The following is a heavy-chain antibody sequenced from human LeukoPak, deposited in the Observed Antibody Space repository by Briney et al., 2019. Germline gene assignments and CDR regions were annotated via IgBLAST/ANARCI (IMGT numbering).Heavy chain of an antibody. J-gene: IGHJ4*02. CDR3: ARWVYSSGWYYFDC. D-gene: IGHD6-19*01. V-gene: IGHV3-7*04. Sequence: GGSLRLSCAASGFTFSNHWMSWVRQAPGKGLEWVANIKQDGSENYYVDPVKGRFTISRDNGKNSLFLQMNSLRAEDTAVYYCARWVYSSGWYYFDCWGQGTLVTVSS. CDR2: IKQDGSEN. CDR1: GFTFSNHW.